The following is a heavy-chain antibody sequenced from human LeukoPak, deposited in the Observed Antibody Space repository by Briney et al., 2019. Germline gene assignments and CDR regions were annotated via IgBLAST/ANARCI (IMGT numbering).Heavy chain of an antibody. CDR1: GGSFSGYY. CDR2: INHSGST. V-gene: IGHV4-34*01. D-gene: IGHD5-24*01. J-gene: IGHJ3*02. Sequence: SETLSLTCAVYGGSFSGYYWSWIRQPPGKGLGWIGEINHSGSTNYNPSLKSRVTISVDTSKNQFSLKLSSVTAADTAVYYCARDPTNDAFDIWGQGTMVTVSS. CDR3: ARDPTNDAFDI.